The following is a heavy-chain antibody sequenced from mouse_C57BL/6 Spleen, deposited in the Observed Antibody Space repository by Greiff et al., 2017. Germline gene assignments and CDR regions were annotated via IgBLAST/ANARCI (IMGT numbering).Heavy chain of an antibody. V-gene: IGHV1-78*01. CDR2: IYPRDGGT. J-gene: IGHJ4*01. Sequence: QVQLQQSDAELVKPGASVKISCKASGYTFTDDSIHWMKQRPEQGLEWIGCIYPRDGGTKYNEKFKGKATLTADKSSSTAYMQLNSLTSEDTAVYFCARVSNCNYAMDYWGQGTSVTVSS. D-gene: IGHD2-5*01. CDR1: GYTFTDDS. CDR3: ARVSNCNYAMDY.